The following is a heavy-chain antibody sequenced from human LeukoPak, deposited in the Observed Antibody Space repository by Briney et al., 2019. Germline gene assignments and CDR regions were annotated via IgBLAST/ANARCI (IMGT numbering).Heavy chain of an antibody. D-gene: IGHD2-2*01. CDR2: IYYSGRT. V-gene: IGHV4-59*01. CDR3: ARLGYCSSTSCLDY. Sequence: PSETLSLTCSVSGGSISSYYWSRIRQPPGKGLEWIGYIYYSGRTNYNPSLKSRVTISVDTSKNQFSLKLSSVTAADTAVYYCARLGYCSSTSCLDYWGQGTLVTVSS. CDR1: GGSISSYY. J-gene: IGHJ4*02.